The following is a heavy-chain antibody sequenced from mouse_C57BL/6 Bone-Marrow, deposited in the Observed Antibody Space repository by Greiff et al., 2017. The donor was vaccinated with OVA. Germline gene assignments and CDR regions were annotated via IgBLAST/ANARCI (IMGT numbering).Heavy chain of an antibody. V-gene: IGHV1-64*01. J-gene: IGHJ3*01. CDR3: ARGTYDGYSWFAY. Sequence: QVQLQQPGAELVKPGASVKLSCKASGHTFTSYWMHWVKQRPGQGLEWIGMIHPNSGSTNYNEKFKSKATLTVDKSSSTAYMQLSSLTSEDSAVYYCARGTYDGYSWFAYWGQGTLVTVSA. CDR2: IHPNSGST. CDR1: GHTFTSYW. D-gene: IGHD2-3*01.